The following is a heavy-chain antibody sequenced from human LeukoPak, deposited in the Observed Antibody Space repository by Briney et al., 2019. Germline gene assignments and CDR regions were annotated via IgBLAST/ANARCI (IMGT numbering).Heavy chain of an antibody. V-gene: IGHV4-39*07. D-gene: IGHD3-16*01. CDR1: GGSISSSSYY. CDR2: INHSGST. CDR3: ARGQRKNHRRPWGGLDY. J-gene: IGHJ4*02. Sequence: SETLSLTCTVSGGSISSSSYYWGWIRQPPGKGLEWIGEINHSGSTNYNPSLKSRVTISVDTSKNQFSLKLSSVTAADTAVYYCARGQRKNHRRPWGGLDYWGQGTLVTVSS.